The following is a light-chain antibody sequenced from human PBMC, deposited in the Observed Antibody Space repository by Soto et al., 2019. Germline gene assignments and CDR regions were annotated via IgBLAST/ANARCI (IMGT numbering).Light chain of an antibody. V-gene: IGLV2-11*01. Sequence: QSVLTQPPSVSGSPGQSVTISCTGTSSDFGDYNYVSWYQQRPGKAPKFVIYDVSARPSGVPDRFSGSKSGNTASLTISGLQAEDEADYYCCSYAGSYTHVVFGGGTKLTVL. J-gene: IGLJ2*01. CDR1: SSDFGDYNY. CDR3: CSYAGSYTHVV. CDR2: DVS.